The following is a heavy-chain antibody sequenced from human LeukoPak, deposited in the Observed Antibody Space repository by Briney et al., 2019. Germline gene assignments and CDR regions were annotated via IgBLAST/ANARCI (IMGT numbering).Heavy chain of an antibody. V-gene: IGHV3-33*01. CDR3: ARADYGDYAPDY. D-gene: IGHD4-17*01. CDR1: GFTFSSYG. Sequence: GGSLGLSCAASGFTFSSYGMHWLRQAPGKGLEWVAVIWYDGSNKYYADSVKGRFSISRDNSKNTLYLQMNSLRAEDTAVYYCARADYGDYAPDYWGQGTPVTASS. J-gene: IGHJ4*02. CDR2: IWYDGSNK.